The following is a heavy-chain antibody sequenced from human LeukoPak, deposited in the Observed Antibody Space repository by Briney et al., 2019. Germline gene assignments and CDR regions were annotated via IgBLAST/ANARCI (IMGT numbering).Heavy chain of an antibody. CDR2: ISGSGGNT. CDR1: VFTFSGYA. V-gene: IGHV3-23*01. Sequence: GGSLRLSCAASVFTFSGYAMSWVRQAPGKGPEWVSAISGSGGNTYYADSVKGRFTISRDNSKNKLYLQMISLRAEDTAVYYCARDYFGSGNYYLPFEYWGQGTLVTVSS. J-gene: IGHJ4*02. D-gene: IGHD3-10*01. CDR3: ARDYFGSGNYYLPFEY.